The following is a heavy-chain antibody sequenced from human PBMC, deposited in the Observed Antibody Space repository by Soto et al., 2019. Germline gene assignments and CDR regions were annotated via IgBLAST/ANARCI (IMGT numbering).Heavy chain of an antibody. V-gene: IGHV1-8*01. J-gene: IGHJ6*02. CDR1: GYTFTSYD. CDR3: ARSRETGYSSGWRPYYYGMDV. CDR2: MNPNSGNT. D-gene: IGHD6-19*01. Sequence: ASVKVSCKASGYTFTSYDINWVRQATGQGLEWMGWMNPNSGNTGYAQKFQGRVTMTRNTSISTAYMELSSLRSEDTAVYYCARSRETGYSSGWRPYYYGMDVWGQGTTVTVSS.